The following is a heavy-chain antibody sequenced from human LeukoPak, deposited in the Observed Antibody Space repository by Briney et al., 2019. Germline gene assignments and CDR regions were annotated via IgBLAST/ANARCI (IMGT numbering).Heavy chain of an antibody. CDR3: ARGGRWLQF. D-gene: IGHD5-24*01. CDR1: GGSFSDYY. V-gene: IGHV4-34*01. CDR2: INHSGST. J-gene: IGHJ4*02. Sequence: ASETLSLTCAVYGGSFSDYYWSWTRQPPGKGLEWIGEINHSGSTNYNPSLKSRVTISVDTSKNQFSLKLSSVTAADTAVYYCARGGRWLQFWGQGTLVTVSS.